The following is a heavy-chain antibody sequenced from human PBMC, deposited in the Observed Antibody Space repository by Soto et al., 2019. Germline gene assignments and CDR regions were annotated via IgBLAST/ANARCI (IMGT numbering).Heavy chain of an antibody. CDR3: ARVTGYSSSLDY. D-gene: IGHD6-13*01. CDR1: GGSISSYY. J-gene: IGHJ4*02. Sequence: QVQLQESGPGLVKPSETLSLTCTVSGGSISSYYWSWIRQPPGKGLEWIGYIYYRGSTNYNPSLKSRVTISVDTSKNQFSLKLSSVTAADTAVYYCARVTGYSSSLDYWGQGTLVTVSS. V-gene: IGHV4-59*01. CDR2: IYYRGST.